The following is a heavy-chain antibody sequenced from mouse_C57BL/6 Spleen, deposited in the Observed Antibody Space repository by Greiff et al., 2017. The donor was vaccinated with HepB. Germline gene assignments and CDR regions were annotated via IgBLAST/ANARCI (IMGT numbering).Heavy chain of an antibody. CDR3: ARGDYSNYLFAY. J-gene: IGHJ3*01. CDR1: GYAFSSSW. D-gene: IGHD2-5*01. V-gene: IGHV1-82*01. Sequence: VQLVESGPELVKPGASVKISCKASGYAFSSSWMNWVKQRPGKGLEWIGRIYPGDGDTNYNGKFKGKATLTADKSSSTAYMQLSSLTSEDSAVYFCARGDYSNYLFAYWGQGTLVTVSA. CDR2: IYPGDGDT.